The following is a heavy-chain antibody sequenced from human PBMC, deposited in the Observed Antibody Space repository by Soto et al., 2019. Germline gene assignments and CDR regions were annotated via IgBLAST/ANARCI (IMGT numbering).Heavy chain of an antibody. D-gene: IGHD6-13*01. Sequence: PSETLSLTCTVSGGSVSSEHYYWNWIRQAPGKGLEWIGYFFYTGSTNYNPSLPSRLTISVDMSKNHFSLKLSSVTAADTAVYYCASVGGGIGAAGPFDYWGQGTLVTVSS. CDR3: ASVGGGIGAAGPFDY. CDR1: GGSVSSEHYY. V-gene: IGHV4-61*03. J-gene: IGHJ4*02. CDR2: FFYTGST.